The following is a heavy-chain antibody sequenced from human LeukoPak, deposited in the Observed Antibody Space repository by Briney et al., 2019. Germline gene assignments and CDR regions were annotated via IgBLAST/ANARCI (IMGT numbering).Heavy chain of an antibody. CDR3: AKDARVTVVRGVSYYFDY. CDR2: IRYDGSNK. V-gene: IGHV3-30*02. D-gene: IGHD3-10*01. CDR1: GFTFSSYG. Sequence: PGGSLRLSCAASGFTFSSYGMHWVRQAPGKGLEWVAFIRYDGSNKYYADSVKGRFTISRDNSKNTLYLQMNSLRAEDTAVYYCAKDARVTVVRGVSYYFDYWGQGTLVTVSS. J-gene: IGHJ4*02.